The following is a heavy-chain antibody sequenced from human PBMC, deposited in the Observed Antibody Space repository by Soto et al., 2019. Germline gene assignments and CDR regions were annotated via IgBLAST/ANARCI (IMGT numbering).Heavy chain of an antibody. J-gene: IGHJ4*02. V-gene: IGHV4-38-2*01. CDR3: ARSVAATLAIDY. Sequence: SETLSLTCAVSGYSISSGYYWGWIRQPPGKGLEWIGSIYHSGSTYYNPSLKSRVTISVDTSKNQFSLKLSSVTAADTAVYYCARSVAATLAIDYWGQGTLVTVSS. CDR2: IYHSGST. D-gene: IGHD6-19*01. CDR1: GYSISSGYY.